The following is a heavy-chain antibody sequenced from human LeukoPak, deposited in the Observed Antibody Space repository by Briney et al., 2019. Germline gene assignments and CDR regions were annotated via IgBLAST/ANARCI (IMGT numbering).Heavy chain of an antibody. CDR1: GGTFSSYA. J-gene: IGHJ4*02. CDR3: ARGYCSSTSCYSPGGYFDY. Sequence: ASVKVSCKASGGTFSSYAISWVRQAPGQGLEWMGGIIPIFGTANYAQKFQGRVTITTDESTSTAYMELSSLRSEDTAVYYCARGYCSSTSCYSPGGYFDYWGQGTLVTVSS. D-gene: IGHD2-2*02. CDR2: IIPIFGTA. V-gene: IGHV1-69*05.